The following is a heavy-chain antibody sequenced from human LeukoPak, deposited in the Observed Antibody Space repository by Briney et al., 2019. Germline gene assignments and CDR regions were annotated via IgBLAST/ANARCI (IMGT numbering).Heavy chain of an antibody. J-gene: IGHJ4*02. Sequence: PGGSLRLSCAASGFTFSSYGMHWVRQAPGKGLEWVAFIRYDGSNKYYADSVKGRFTISRDNSKNTLYLQMNSLRAEDTAVYYCAKDERITIFGVEYYFDYWGQGTLVTVSS. D-gene: IGHD3-3*01. CDR3: AKDERITIFGVEYYFDY. CDR1: GFTFSSYG. CDR2: IRYDGSNK. V-gene: IGHV3-30*02.